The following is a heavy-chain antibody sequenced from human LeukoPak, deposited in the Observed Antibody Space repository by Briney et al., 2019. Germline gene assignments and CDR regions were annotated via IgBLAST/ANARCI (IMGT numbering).Heavy chain of an antibody. CDR3: ARGGRATPFDY. Sequence: SETLSLTCTVSGGSVSSGRYYWSWIRQPPGKGLEWIGYIYYSGSTNYNPSLKSRVTISVDTSKNQFSLKLSSVTAADTAVYYCARGGRATPFDYWGQGTLVTVSS. CDR1: GGSVSSGRYY. J-gene: IGHJ4*02. V-gene: IGHV4-61*01. CDR2: IYYSGST. D-gene: IGHD1-26*01.